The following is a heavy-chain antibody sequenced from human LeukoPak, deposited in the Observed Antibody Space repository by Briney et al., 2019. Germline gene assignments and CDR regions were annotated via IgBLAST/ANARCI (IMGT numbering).Heavy chain of an antibody. Sequence: GGSLRLSCAASGFTFSIYGMHWVRQAPGKGLEWVSVISYDGSNKYYADSVKGRFTISRDNSKNTLYLQMNSLRAEDTAVYYCAKLEVVVVAATDDAFDIWGQGTMVTVSS. CDR3: AKLEVVVVAATDDAFDI. V-gene: IGHV3-30*18. CDR1: GFTFSIYG. D-gene: IGHD2-15*01. CDR2: ISYDGSNK. J-gene: IGHJ3*02.